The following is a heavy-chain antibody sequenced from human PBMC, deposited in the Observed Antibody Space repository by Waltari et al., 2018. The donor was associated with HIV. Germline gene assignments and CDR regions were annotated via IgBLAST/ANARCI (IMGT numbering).Heavy chain of an antibody. CDR1: GYPFTSYY. CDR2: INPNSGTS. J-gene: IGHJ4*02. D-gene: IGHD1-26*01. CDR3: ANTRVGDFDY. Sequence: QVLLVQSGAEVKRPGASVMISCEASGYPFTSYYMNWVRKVPGLGLEWMGVINPNSGTSTYAQKFRGRVTMTRDLSTRTYYLELSNLKSDDTAVYFCANTRVGDFDYWGQGTQFTVS. V-gene: IGHV1-46*03.